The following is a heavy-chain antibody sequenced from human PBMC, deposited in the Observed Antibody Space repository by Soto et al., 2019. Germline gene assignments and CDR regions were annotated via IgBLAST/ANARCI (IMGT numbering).Heavy chain of an antibody. CDR2: INSDGSST. J-gene: IGHJ6*02. CDR3: VRAIGHYGMDV. Sequence: EVQVLESGGGLVQPGGSLRLSCVASGFIFSNCWMHWVRQAPGMGLVWVSHINSDGSSTTYADSVKGRFTISRDNAKNTLYLQMNSLRAEDTAVYYCVRAIGHYGMDVWGRGATVTVSS. D-gene: IGHD3-22*01. CDR1: GFIFSNCW. V-gene: IGHV3-74*02.